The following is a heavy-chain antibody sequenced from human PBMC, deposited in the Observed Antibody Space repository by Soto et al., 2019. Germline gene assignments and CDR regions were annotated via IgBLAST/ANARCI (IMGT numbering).Heavy chain of an antibody. D-gene: IGHD3-10*01. Sequence: GESLKISCKGSGYSFTSYWISWVRQMPGKGLEWMGRIDPSDSYTNYSPSFQGHVTISADKSISTAYLQWSSLKASDTAMYYCARLTYYYGSGSYSPHNWLDPWGQGTLVILSS. V-gene: IGHV5-10-1*01. CDR2: IDPSDSYT. CDR1: GYSFTSYW. J-gene: IGHJ5*02. CDR3: ARLTYYYGSGSYSPHNWLDP.